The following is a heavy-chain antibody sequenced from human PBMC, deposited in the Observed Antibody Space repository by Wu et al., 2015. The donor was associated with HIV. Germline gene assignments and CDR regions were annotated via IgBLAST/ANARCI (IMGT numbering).Heavy chain of an antibody. V-gene: IGHV1-46*01. Sequence: QVQLVQSGAEVKKPGASVKVSCKASGYTFTSYYMHWVRQAPRQGLEWMGIINPSGGSTSYAQKFQGRVTMTRDTSTSTVYMELSSLRSEDTAVYYCARDRELAVAANEDAFDIWGQGTMVTVSS. J-gene: IGHJ3*02. CDR2: INPSGGST. CDR1: GYTFTSYY. CDR3: ARDRELAVAANEDAFDI. D-gene: IGHD6-19*01.